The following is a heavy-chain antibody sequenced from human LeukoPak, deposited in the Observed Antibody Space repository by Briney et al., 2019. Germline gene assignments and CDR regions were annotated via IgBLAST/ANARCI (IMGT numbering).Heavy chain of an antibody. CDR2: IYPGDSDT. J-gene: IGHJ6*02. CDR3: ARHTGYSSSRTRPYYYYGMDV. Sequence: GESLKISCKGSGYSFTSYWIGWVRQMPGKGLEWMGIIYPGDSDTRYSPSFQGQVTISADKSISTAYLQWSSLKASDTAMYYCARHTGYSSSRTRPYYYYGMDVWGQGTTVTVSS. D-gene: IGHD6-13*01. CDR1: GYSFTSYW. V-gene: IGHV5-51*01.